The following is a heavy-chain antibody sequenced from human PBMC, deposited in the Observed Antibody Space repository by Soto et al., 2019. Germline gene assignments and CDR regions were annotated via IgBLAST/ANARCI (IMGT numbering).Heavy chain of an antibody. Sequence: GTSVKLSCEACGDRFTSYDINWVRQATKQGLEWMGWINPNGGNTKYAQKFQGRVTVTRDTSIRTVYMELSSLRSDDTAVYYCARESGGATATLDYYYFYMDVWGKGTTVTVSS. J-gene: IGHJ6*03. CDR1: GDRFTSYD. V-gene: IGHV1-2*02. CDR2: INPNGGNT. D-gene: IGHD5-12*01. CDR3: ARESGGATATLDYYYFYMDV.